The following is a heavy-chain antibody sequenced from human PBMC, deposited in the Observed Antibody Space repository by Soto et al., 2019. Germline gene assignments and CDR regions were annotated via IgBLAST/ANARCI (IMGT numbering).Heavy chain of an antibody. CDR2: LYSGGTT. CDR1: GLGVSNNY. V-gene: IGHV3-53*01. CDR3: AREDRRRDGRDYYYYYGMDV. J-gene: IGHJ6*02. Sequence: SVGSLRLSCAASGLGVSNNYLSWVRQPPGKWLEWVSVLYSGGTTYYADSVKGRFTISRDNSKNTLYLQMNSLRAEDTAVYYCAREDRRRDGRDYYYYYGMDVWGQGTTVT.